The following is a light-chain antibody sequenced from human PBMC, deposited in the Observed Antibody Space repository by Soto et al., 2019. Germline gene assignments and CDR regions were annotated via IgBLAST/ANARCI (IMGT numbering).Light chain of an antibody. V-gene: IGLV2-23*01. CDR2: EGS. Sequence: QSALTQPASVSGSPGQSITISCTGASSDVGSYDLVSWYQQHPGKAPKLMIYEGSKRPSGVSNRVSDSKSGNTASLTISVLQAEDEADYYCCSYAGSSTWVFGGGTKLTVL. CDR3: CSYAGSSTWV. CDR1: SSDVGSYDL. J-gene: IGLJ3*02.